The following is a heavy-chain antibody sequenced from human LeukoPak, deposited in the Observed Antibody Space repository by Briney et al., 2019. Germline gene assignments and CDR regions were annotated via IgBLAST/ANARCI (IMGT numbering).Heavy chain of an antibody. CDR3: ASEPGIVGATDAFDI. J-gene: IGHJ3*02. Sequence: SETLSLTCAVYGGSFSGYYWSWIRQPPGKGLEWIGEINHSGSTNYNPSLKSRVTISVDTSKNQFSLKLSSVTAADTAVYYCASEPGIVGATDAFDIWGQGTMVTVSS. CDR1: GGSFSGYY. CDR2: INHSGST. D-gene: IGHD1-26*01. V-gene: IGHV4-34*01.